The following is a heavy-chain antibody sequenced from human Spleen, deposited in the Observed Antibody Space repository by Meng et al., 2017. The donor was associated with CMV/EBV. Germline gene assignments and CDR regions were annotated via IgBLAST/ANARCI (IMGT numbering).Heavy chain of an antibody. J-gene: IGHJ4*02. V-gene: IGHV3-21*01. Sequence: LSFAASGFIFSSYGMNWVRQAPGKGLEWVSSISSSSVYISYADSVKGRFTISRDNAKKSVYLQMNSLRGEDTAVYYCATEASSAGPDYWGQGTLVTVSS. CDR3: ATEASSAGPDY. D-gene: IGHD6-13*01. CDR2: ISSSSVYI. CDR1: GFIFSSYG.